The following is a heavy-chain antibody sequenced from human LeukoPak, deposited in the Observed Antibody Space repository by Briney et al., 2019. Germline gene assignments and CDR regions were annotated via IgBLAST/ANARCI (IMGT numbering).Heavy chain of an antibody. Sequence: SETLSLTCTVSGYSISSGYYWGWIRQPPGKGLEWIGSIYHSGSTYYNPSLKSRVTISVDTSKNQFSLKLSSVTAADTAVYYCARVSSGSLDAFDIWGQGTMVTVSS. CDR1: GYSISSGYY. CDR2: IYHSGST. CDR3: ARVSSGSLDAFDI. D-gene: IGHD6-19*01. V-gene: IGHV4-38-2*02. J-gene: IGHJ3*02.